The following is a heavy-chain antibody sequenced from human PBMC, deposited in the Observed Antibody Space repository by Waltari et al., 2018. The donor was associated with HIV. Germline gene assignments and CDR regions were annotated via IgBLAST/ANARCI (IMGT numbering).Heavy chain of an antibody. V-gene: IGHV3-74*01. J-gene: IGHJ6*02. CDR2: IRGDGNTP. Sequence: EVQLVESGGGLIQPGGSLRLCCAASGFTFSDFWMHWVRQVPGKGLVWVSRIRGDGNTPGYADYVKGRFTISRDNAKKKTMYLQMNSLRAEDTAVYYCARGDLAVWGQGTTVTVSS. CDR3: ARGDLAV. CDR1: GFTFSDFW.